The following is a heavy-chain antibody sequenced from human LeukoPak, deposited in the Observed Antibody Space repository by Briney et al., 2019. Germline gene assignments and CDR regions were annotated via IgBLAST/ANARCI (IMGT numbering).Heavy chain of an antibody. CDR3: ARRVHSSSWSSYFDY. Sequence: SETLSLTCTVSGGSINSYYWSWIRQPPGRGLEWIGSIHYSGSTSSNPSLRSRVTISVDESKNQFSLKLSSVTAADTAVYYCARRVHSSSWSSYFDYWGQETLVTVSS. D-gene: IGHD6-13*01. V-gene: IGHV4-59*01. J-gene: IGHJ4*02. CDR2: IHYSGST. CDR1: GGSINSYY.